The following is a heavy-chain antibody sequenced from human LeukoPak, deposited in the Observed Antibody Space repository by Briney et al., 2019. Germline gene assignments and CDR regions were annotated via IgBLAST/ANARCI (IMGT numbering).Heavy chain of an antibody. CDR2: IYYSGST. D-gene: IGHD3-3*01. CDR1: GGSISSGGYY. V-gene: IGHV4-31*03. Sequence: SETLSLTCTVSGGSISSGGYYWSCIRQHPGKGLEWIGYIYYSGSTYYNPSLKSRVTISVDTSKNQFSLKLSSVTAADTAVYYCASLGGVWSGYYGYFDYWGQGTLVTVSS. J-gene: IGHJ4*02. CDR3: ASLGGVWSGYYGYFDY.